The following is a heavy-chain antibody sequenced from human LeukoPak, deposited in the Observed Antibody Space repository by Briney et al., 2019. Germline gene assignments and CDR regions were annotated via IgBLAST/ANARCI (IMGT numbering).Heavy chain of an antibody. CDR2: IYHSGNT. CDR3: ARGLRNGYNLFYFDY. D-gene: IGHD5-24*01. Sequence: SETLSLTCTVSGYSISSGSYWGWIRPPPGKGLEWIGTIYHSGNTYYNPSLKSRVTISVDTSKNQFSLKLSSVTAADTAVYYCARGLRNGYNLFYFDYWGQGILVSVSS. J-gene: IGHJ4*02. V-gene: IGHV4-38-2*02. CDR1: GYSISSGSY.